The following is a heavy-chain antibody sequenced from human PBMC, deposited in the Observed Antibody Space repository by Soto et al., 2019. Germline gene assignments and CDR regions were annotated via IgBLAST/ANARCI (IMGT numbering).Heavy chain of an antibody. D-gene: IGHD3-16*02. CDR1: GFTFSSYA. CDR3: AKGGSWGSYRYCPDY. J-gene: IGHJ4*02. CDR2: VSGSAGST. V-gene: IGHV3-23*01. Sequence: GGSLRLSCAASGFTFSSYAMSWVRQAPGKGLEWVSTVSGSAGSTYYADSVKGRFTISRDNSKNTLYLQMNSLRAEDTAVYYCAKGGSWGSYRYCPDYWGQGTLVTVSS.